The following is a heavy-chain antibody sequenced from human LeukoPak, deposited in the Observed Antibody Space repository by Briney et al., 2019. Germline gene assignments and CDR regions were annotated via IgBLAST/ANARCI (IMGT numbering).Heavy chain of an antibody. Sequence: GGSLRLSCAASGFSFSGFWMSWVRQAPGKGLECVATIRFDDSHIYYVDSVKGRFTISRDNAKNSLYLQMNSLRAEDTAVYYCARVTSLYYYYMDVWGKGTTVTVSS. V-gene: IGHV3-7*01. J-gene: IGHJ6*03. CDR2: IRFDDSHI. CDR1: GFSFSGFW. CDR3: ARVTSLYYYYMDV.